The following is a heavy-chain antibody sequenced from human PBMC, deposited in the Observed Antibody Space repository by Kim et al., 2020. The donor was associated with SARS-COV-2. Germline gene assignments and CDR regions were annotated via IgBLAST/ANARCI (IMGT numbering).Heavy chain of an antibody. CDR2: INHSGST. Sequence: SETLSLTCAVYGGSFSGYYWSWIRQPPGKGLEWIGEINHSGSTNYNPSLKSRVTISIDTSKKQFSLKLDSVTAADTAVYYCASGRASRIYHYYGMDVWG. CDR1: GGSFSGYY. CDR3: ASGRASRIYHYYGMDV. J-gene: IGHJ6*02. V-gene: IGHV4-34*01. D-gene: IGHD3-3*02.